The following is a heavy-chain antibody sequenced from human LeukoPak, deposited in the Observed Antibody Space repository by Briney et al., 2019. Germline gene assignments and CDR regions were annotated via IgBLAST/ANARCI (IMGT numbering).Heavy chain of an antibody. V-gene: IGHV6-1*01. CDR3: AMSGSGSYSL. J-gene: IGHJ4*02. CDR2: TYYRSRWYT. D-gene: IGHD3-10*01. Sequence: SQTLSLTCAISGDSVSGNSAAWNWIRQSPSRGLEWLGRTYYRSRWYTDYGVAVKGRITIKPDTSKNQLPPQVNSVTPEDTAVYFCAMSGSGSYSLWGQGTLVTVSS. CDR1: GDSVSGNSAA.